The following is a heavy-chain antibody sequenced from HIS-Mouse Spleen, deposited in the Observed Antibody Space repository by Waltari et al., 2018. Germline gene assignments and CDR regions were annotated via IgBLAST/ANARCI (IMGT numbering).Heavy chain of an antibody. CDR2: ISYDGSNK. D-gene: IGHD3-10*01. V-gene: IGHV3-30*04. J-gene: IGHJ3*02. CDR1: GFTFSSYA. Sequence: QVQLVESGGGVVQPGRSLRLSCAASGFTFSSYAMHWVPQAPGKGLEWVAVISYDGSNKYYADSVKGRFTISRDNSKNTLYLQMNSLRAEDTAVYYCARDRGAALPDAFDIWGQGTMVTVSS. CDR3: ARDRGAALPDAFDI.